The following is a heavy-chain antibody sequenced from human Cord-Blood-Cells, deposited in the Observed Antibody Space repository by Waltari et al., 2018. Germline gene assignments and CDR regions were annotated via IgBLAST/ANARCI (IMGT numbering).Heavy chain of an antibody. V-gene: IGHV1-69*01. CDR1: GGTFSSYS. D-gene: IGHD6-19*01. J-gene: IGHJ4*02. CDR3: ARAYSSGWYIDY. Sequence: QVQLVQSGAEVKKPRSSVKVSCQASGGTFSSYSISRVRQAPGQGLEWMGGIIPIFGTANYAQKFQGRVTITADESTSTAYMELSSLRSEDTAVYYCARAYSSGWYIDYWGQGTLVTVSS. CDR2: IIPIFGTA.